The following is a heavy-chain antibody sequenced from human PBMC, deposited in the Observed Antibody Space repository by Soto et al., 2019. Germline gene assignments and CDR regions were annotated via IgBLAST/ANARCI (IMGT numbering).Heavy chain of an antibody. CDR1: GDSFSKYA. V-gene: IGHV1-69*01. J-gene: IGHJ4*02. CDR2: FIPRSGTT. Sequence: QVQLVQSGAEVKKPGSSVRVCCKSSGDSFSKYAVTWVRQAPRHGLEWMGGFIPRSGTTNFAPKLQGRVTITADQSMNTFSTEVRSLRSEDTALYSCARGRGLYNSGRSQLDSWGQGTLVTVSS. CDR3: ARGRGLYNSGRSQLDS. D-gene: IGHD1-1*01.